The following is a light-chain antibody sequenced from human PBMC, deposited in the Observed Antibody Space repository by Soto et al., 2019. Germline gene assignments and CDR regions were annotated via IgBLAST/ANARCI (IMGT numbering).Light chain of an antibody. CDR2: WAS. J-gene: IGKJ4*01. CDR3: QQYYSTPLT. CDR1: QSVLSSSNNKNY. V-gene: IGKV4-1*01. Sequence: IVMTQSPDSLAVSLGERATFNCKSSQSVLSSSNNKNYLAWYQRKVGQPPKVLIYWASTRESGVPDRFSGSGSGTDFTLTITSLQAEDVAVYYCQQYYSTPLTFGGGTKVEIK.